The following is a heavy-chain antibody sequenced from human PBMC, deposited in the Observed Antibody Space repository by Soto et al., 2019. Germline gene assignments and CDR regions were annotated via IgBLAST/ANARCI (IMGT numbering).Heavy chain of an antibody. D-gene: IGHD2-15*01. CDR3: AREGRLGYCSGGSGPFDY. CDR2: IYYSGST. V-gene: IGHV4-30-4*01. J-gene: IGHJ4*02. Sequence: SETLSLTCTVSGGSISSGDYYWSWIRQPPGKGLEWIGYIYYSGSTYYNPSLKSRVTISVDTSKNQFSLKLSSVTAADTAVYYCAREGRLGYCSGGSGPFDYWGQGTLVTVSS. CDR1: GGSISSGDYY.